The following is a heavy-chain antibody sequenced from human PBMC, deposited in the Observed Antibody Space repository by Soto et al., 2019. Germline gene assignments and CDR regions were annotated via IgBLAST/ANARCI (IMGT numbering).Heavy chain of an antibody. D-gene: IGHD5-12*01. J-gene: IGHJ5*02. CDR3: ARRRDGYTGVWFDP. V-gene: IGHV4-59*01. CDR1: GASISAFY. Sequence: PSETLSLTCTVSGASISAFYWSWIRQPPGKGLEWVGHVYYSGSTNYNPSLKSRVTISLDTSKNQFSLNLTSVTAADTAIYYCARRRDGYTGVWFDPWGQGTLVT. CDR2: VYYSGST.